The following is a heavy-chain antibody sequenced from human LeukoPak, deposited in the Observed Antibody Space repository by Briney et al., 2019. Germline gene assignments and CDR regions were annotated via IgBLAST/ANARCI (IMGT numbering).Heavy chain of an antibody. CDR3: AREGQDIVVVPAAGRGAFDI. V-gene: IGHV3-30*19. CDR2: ISYDGSNK. J-gene: IGHJ3*02. D-gene: IGHD2-2*01. Sequence: PGGSLRLSCAASGFTFSSYGMHWVRQAPGKGLEWVAVISYDGSNKYYADSVKGRFTISRDNSKNTLYLQMNSLRAEDTAVYYCAREGQDIVVVPAAGRGAFDIWGQGTMVTVSS. CDR1: GFTFSSYG.